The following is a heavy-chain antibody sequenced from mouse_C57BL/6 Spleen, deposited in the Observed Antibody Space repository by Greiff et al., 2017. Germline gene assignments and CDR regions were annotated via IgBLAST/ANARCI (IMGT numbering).Heavy chain of an antibody. D-gene: IGHD3-3*01. CDR1: GYSITSGYY. CDR3: ARGEQLDY. V-gene: IGHV3-6*01. J-gene: IGHJ2*01. Sequence: DVQLQESGPGLVKPSQSLSLTCSVTGYSITSGYYWNWIRQFPGNKLEWMGYISYDGSNNYNPSLKNRISITRDPSKNQFFLKLNSVTTEDTATYYCARGEQLDYWGQGTTLTVSS. CDR2: ISYDGSN.